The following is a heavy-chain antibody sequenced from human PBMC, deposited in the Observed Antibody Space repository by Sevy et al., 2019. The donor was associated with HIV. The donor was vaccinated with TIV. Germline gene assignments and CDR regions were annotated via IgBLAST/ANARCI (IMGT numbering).Heavy chain of an antibody. D-gene: IGHD1-26*01. CDR3: ARWDENYYYYGMDV. J-gene: IGHJ6*02. Sequence: ASVKVSCKASGYTFTSYDINWVRQATGQGLEWMGWMNPNSGNTGYAQKFQGRVTMTRNTSISTAYMELSSLRSEDTAVYYCARWDENYYYYGMDVWGQGTTVTVSS. CDR1: GYTFTSYD. CDR2: MNPNSGNT. V-gene: IGHV1-8*01.